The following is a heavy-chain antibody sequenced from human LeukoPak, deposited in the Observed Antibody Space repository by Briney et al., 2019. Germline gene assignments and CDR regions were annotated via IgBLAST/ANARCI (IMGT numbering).Heavy chain of an antibody. CDR3: ARRPYSSPLYYYYGMDV. CDR1: GYTFTSYG. D-gene: IGHD4-11*01. V-gene: IGHV1-18*01. CDR2: ISAYNGNT. J-gene: IGHJ6*02. Sequence: GASVKVSCKASGYTFTSYGISWVRQAPGQGLEWMGWISAYNGNTNYAQKLQGRVIMTTDTSTSTAYMELRSLRSDDTAVYYCARRPYSSPLYYYYGMDVWGQGTTVTVSS.